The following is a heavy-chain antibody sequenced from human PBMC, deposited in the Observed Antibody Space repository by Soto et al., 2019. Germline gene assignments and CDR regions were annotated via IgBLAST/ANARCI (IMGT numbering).Heavy chain of an antibody. CDR1: GGSISSRDYY. V-gene: IGHV4-30-4*01. Sequence: QVQLQESGPGLVKPSQTLSLTCTVSGGSISSRDYYWSWIRQPPGKGLEWLGYIYNSGNTYYNPSLKSRVTMSVDTSKNQFSLKLSSVTAADTAVYYCARGSDFWSGYPGHPGNYWGQGTLVTVSS. J-gene: IGHJ4*02. CDR3: ARGSDFWSGYPGHPGNY. D-gene: IGHD3-3*01. CDR2: IYNSGNT.